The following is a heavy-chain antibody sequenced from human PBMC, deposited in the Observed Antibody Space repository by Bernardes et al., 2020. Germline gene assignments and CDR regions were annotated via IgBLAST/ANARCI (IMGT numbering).Heavy chain of an antibody. Sequence: SETLSLTRAVYGGSFSGYYWSWIRQPPGKGLEWIGEINHSGSTNYNPSLKSRVTISVDTSKNQFSLKLSSVTAADTAVYYCARGFYGTLLDYWGQGTLVTVSS. CDR1: GGSFSGYY. CDR3: ARGFYGTLLDY. V-gene: IGHV4-34*01. CDR2: INHSGST. D-gene: IGHD4-17*01. J-gene: IGHJ4*02.